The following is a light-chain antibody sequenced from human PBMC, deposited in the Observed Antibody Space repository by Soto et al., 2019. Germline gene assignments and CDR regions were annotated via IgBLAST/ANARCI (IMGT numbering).Light chain of an antibody. J-gene: IGKJ1*01. Sequence: EILMTQSPATLSVSPGERATLFCRASQSVDSNLAWYQQKPGQPPRLLIYDASTRATGIPARISGSGSGTEFTLTISSLQSEDFAVYYCQQYNNWRTFGQGTKVDIK. CDR1: QSVDSN. V-gene: IGKV3-15*01. CDR3: QQYNNWRT. CDR2: DAS.